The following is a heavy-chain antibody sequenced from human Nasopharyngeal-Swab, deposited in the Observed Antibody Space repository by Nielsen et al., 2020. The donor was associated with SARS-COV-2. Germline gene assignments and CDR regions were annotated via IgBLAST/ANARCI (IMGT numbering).Heavy chain of an antibody. CDR3: ARDEVQQGTTTVGYLDY. V-gene: IGHV3-30*04. D-gene: IGHD4-23*01. Sequence: GGSLRLSCVGSGISFSRYAMHWVRQAPGKGLECVALTSYDGSNIQYADSVRGRFTISRDNPKNTLYLQMNSLTTDDTAVYYCARDEVQQGTTTVGYLDYWGQGTLVTVSP. CDR2: TSYDGSNI. J-gene: IGHJ4*02. CDR1: GISFSRYA.